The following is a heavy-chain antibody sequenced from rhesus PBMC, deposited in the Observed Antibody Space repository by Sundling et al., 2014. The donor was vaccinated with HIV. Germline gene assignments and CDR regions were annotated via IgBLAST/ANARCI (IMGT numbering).Heavy chain of an antibody. Sequence: QVQLQESGPGLVKSSATLSLACAVSGSSINTDYYWNWIRQPPGKGLEWIGSIYGRGGSNYLQPSLKSRVTLSLDTSKNHFSMRLTSVTAADTAIYYCARSATGAVNYYFDPWGQGVLVTVSS. V-gene: IGHV4-106*01. D-gene: IGHD2-39*01. CDR2: IYGRGGSN. CDR3: ARSATGAVNYYFDP. J-gene: IGHJ4*01. CDR1: GSSINTDYY.